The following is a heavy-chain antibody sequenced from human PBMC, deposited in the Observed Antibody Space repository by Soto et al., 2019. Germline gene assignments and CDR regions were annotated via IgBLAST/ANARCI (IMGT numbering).Heavy chain of an antibody. CDR2: TYYRSKWYN. CDR1: GDSFSSNSAA. Sequence: SQTLSLTCAISGDSFSSNSAAWNWIRQSPSRGLEWLGRTYYRSKWYNDYAVSVKSRITINPDTSKNQFSLQLNSVTPEDTAVYYCARGAAGSYYYYYGMDVWGQGTTVTVSS. D-gene: IGHD1-26*01. J-gene: IGHJ6*02. V-gene: IGHV6-1*01. CDR3: ARGAAGSYYYYYGMDV.